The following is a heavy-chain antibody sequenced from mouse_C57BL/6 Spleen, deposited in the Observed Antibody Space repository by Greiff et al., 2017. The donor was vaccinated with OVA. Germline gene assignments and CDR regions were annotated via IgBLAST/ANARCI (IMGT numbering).Heavy chain of an antibody. CDR3: ARWGDVGAMDY. CDR2: IYPGDGDT. CDR1: GYAFSSYW. J-gene: IGHJ4*01. Sequence: QVQLQQSGAELVKPGASVKISCKASGYAFSSYWMNWVKQRPGKGLEWIGQIYPGDGDTNYNGKFKGKATLTADKSSSTAYMQLSSLTSEDSAVYFCARWGDVGAMDYWGQGTSVTVSS. V-gene: IGHV1-80*01. D-gene: IGHD3-3*01.